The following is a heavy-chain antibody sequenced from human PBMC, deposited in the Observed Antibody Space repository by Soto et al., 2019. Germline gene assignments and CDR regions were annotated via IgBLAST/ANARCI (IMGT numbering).Heavy chain of an antibody. Sequence: EVQLVESGGGLVQPGGSLRLSCAASGFTFSSAWMTWVRQAPGKGLEWVANIGQNGNEKYYADSVKGRFTISRDNAKNSLYLQMDSLRVDDTAVYSCASTGYGTIAKPDYWGRGTLVTVSS. V-gene: IGHV3-7*01. CDR2: IGQNGNEK. CDR1: GFTFSSAW. J-gene: IGHJ4*02. D-gene: IGHD5-18*01. CDR3: ASTGYGTIAKPDY.